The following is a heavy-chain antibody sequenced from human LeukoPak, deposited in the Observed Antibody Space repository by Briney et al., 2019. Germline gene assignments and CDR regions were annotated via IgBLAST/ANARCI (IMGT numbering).Heavy chain of an antibody. CDR1: GLTFGKYW. J-gene: IGHJ4*02. V-gene: IGHV3-7*03. D-gene: IGHD3-3*01. CDR3: ARDQYDTWSRRGNFDS. CDR2: IKLDGSEK. Sequence: GGGLRLSWVASGLTFGKYWVWWGRPAPGEGVGWVANIKLDGSEKNYVDSVKGRFTISRDNTKNSLYLQMNSLRVEDTAVFYCARDQYDTWSRRGNFDSWGQGTLVIVSS.